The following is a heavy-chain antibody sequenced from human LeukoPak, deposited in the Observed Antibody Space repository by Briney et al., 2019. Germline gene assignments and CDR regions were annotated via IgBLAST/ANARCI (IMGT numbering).Heavy chain of an antibody. CDR2: IYYSGST. V-gene: IGHV4-59*01. CDR3: ARETSQKGAHYMDV. J-gene: IGHJ6*03. CDR1: GGSISSYY. D-gene: IGHD3-16*01. Sequence: SETLSLTCTVSGGSISSYYWSWIRQPPGKGLEWIGYIYYSGSTNYNPSPKSRVTISVDTSKNQFSLKLSSVTAADTAVYYCARETSQKGAHYMDVWGKGTTVTVSS.